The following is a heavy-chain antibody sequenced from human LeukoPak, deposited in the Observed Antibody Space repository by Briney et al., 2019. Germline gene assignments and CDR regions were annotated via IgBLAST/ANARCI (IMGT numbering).Heavy chain of an antibody. CDR3: ARREYSGSYYVY. CDR1: GYSFTTYW. D-gene: IGHD1-26*01. J-gene: IGHJ4*02. Sequence: GESLKISCKGSGYSFTTYWISWVRQMPGKGLEWMGRVDPTDSYTNYSPSLQGHVTISADKSISTAYLQWSSLKASDTAMHYCARREYSGSYYVYWGQGTLVTVSS. CDR2: VDPTDSYT. V-gene: IGHV5-10-1*01.